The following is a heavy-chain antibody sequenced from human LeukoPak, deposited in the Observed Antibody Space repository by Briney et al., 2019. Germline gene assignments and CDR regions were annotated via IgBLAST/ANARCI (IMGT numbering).Heavy chain of an antibody. CDR2: ISISGTYV. Sequence: GGSLRLSCAASGFTFSSYNMNWVRQAPGEGLEWVSSISISGTYVYYADSVKGRFTISRDDAQNSLYLQMNSLRAEDTAVYYCAGGQGWHFDLWGRGTLITVSS. CDR1: GFTFSSYN. V-gene: IGHV3-21*01. J-gene: IGHJ2*01. CDR3: AGGQGWHFDL. D-gene: IGHD2-15*01.